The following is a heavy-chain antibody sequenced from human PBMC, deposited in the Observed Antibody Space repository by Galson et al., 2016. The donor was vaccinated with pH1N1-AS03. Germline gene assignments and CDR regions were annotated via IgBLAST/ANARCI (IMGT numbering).Heavy chain of an antibody. Sequence: SVKVSCKASGYTFTSYGIGWVRQAPGQGLEWMGWISPYNGRTEYAQKLKGRVTLTTDTSTSTAYMELRSLISDDTAMYYCARAFCSGGSCYDYFYYAVDVWGQGTTVTVSS. V-gene: IGHV1-18*01. CDR1: GYTFTSYG. CDR2: ISPYNGRT. CDR3: ARAFCSGGSCYDYFYYAVDV. D-gene: IGHD2-15*01. J-gene: IGHJ6*02.